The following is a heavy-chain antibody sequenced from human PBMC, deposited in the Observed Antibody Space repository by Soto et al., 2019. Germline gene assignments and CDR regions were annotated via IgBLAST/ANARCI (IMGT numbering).Heavy chain of an antibody. D-gene: IGHD2-8*01. CDR3: ARCMRSFDAFDI. Sequence: GGSLRLSCAASGFTFSSYSMNWFRQAPGKGLEWVSSISSSSSYIYYADSVKGRFTISRDNAKNSLYLQMNSLRAEDTAVYYCARCMRSFDAFDIWGQGTMVTVSS. V-gene: IGHV3-21*01. CDR1: GFTFSSYS. J-gene: IGHJ3*02. CDR2: ISSSSSYI.